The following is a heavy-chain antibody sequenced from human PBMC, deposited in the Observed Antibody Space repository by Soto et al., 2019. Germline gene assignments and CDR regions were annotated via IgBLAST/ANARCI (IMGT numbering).Heavy chain of an antibody. D-gene: IGHD3-3*01. V-gene: IGHV4-59*01. J-gene: IGHJ6*03. CDR2: IYYSGST. CDR1: GGSISSYY. Sequence: SETLSLTCTVSGGSISSYYWSWIRQPPGKGLEWIGYIYYSGSTNYNPSLKSRVTISVDTSKNQFSLKLSSVTAADTAVYYCAIVTGPDDFWSGYWAYYMDVWGKGTTVTVSS. CDR3: AIVTGPDDFWSGYWAYYMDV.